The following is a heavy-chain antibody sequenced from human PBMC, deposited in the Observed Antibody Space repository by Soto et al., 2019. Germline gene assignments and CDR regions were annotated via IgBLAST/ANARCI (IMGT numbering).Heavy chain of an antibody. CDR2: ISYDGSNK. CDR1: GFTFSSYA. CDR3: ARENYYDSSGYYSYFDY. Sequence: PGGSLRLSCAASGFTFSSYAMHWVRQAPGKGLEWVAVISYDGSNKYYADSVKGRFTISRDNSKNTLYLQMNSLRAEDTAVYYCARENYYDSSGYYSYFDYCGQGTLVTVSS. V-gene: IGHV3-30-3*01. D-gene: IGHD3-22*01. J-gene: IGHJ4*02.